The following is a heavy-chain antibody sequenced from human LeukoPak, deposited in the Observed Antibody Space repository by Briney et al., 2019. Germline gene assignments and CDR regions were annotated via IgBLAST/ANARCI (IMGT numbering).Heavy chain of an antibody. CDR3: ARTILTGVAAAGSFNC. Sequence: GGSLRLSCAASGFTFSSYAMSWVRQAPGKGLEWVSAISGSGGSTYYADSVKGRFTISRDNSKNTLYLQMNSLRVEDTAVYYCARTILTGVAAAGSFNCWGQGTLVTVSS. CDR2: ISGSGGST. D-gene: IGHD6-13*01. J-gene: IGHJ4*02. V-gene: IGHV3-23*01. CDR1: GFTFSSYA.